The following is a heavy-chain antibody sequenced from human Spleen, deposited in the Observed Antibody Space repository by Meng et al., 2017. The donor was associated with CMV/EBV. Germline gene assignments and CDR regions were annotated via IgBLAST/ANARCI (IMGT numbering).Heavy chain of an antibody. D-gene: IGHD3-3*01. J-gene: IGHJ4*02. CDR1: GFTFSSYS. CDR2: TTSSDGYV. V-gene: IGHV3-21*01. Sequence: ASGFTFSSYSMNCVRRAPGKGLEWVSSTTSSDGYVYSADSLKGRFTISRDNAKNSLFLQMNSLRADDTAVYYCARDLNAIFGVDRDWGQGTLVTVSS. CDR3: ARDLNAIFGVDRD.